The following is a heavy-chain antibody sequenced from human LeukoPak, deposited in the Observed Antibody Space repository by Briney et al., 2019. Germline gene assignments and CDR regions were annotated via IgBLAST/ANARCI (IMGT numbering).Heavy chain of an antibody. V-gene: IGHV4-38-2*01. CDR3: ARGIDTSGWYDY. CDR2: IYHSGST. J-gene: IGHJ4*02. D-gene: IGHD6-19*01. CDR1: GSSINSGYY. Sequence: SETLSLTCAVSGSSINSGYYGGWIRQPPGKGLEWIGSIYHSGSTYYNPSLKSRVTISVDTSKNHFSLKLSSVTAADTAVYYCARGIDTSGWYDYWGQGTLVTVSS.